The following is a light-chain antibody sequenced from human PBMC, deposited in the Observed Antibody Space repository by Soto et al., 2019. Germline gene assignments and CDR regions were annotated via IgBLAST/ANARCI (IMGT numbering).Light chain of an antibody. CDR1: SGHSSYA. Sequence: QPVLTQSPSASASLGASVKLTGTLSSGHSSYAIAWHQQQPEKGPRFLMKLNSDGSHSKGDGISDRFSGSSSGAERYLTISSLQSEDEADYYCQTWGADSVIFGGGTKVTVL. V-gene: IGLV4-69*01. CDR3: QTWGADSVI. CDR2: LNSDGSH. J-gene: IGLJ2*01.